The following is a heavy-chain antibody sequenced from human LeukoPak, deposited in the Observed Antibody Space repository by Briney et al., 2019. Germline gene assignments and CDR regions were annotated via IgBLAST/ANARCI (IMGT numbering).Heavy chain of an antibody. V-gene: IGHV4-59*01. J-gene: IGHJ4*02. D-gene: IGHD2-15*01. Sequence: SETLSLTCTVSGGSISSYDWSWIRQPPGQGLEWIGYIYSSGSTNYNPSLKSRVTISVDTSKNQFSLKLSSVTAADTAVYYCARDPGWTGHCSGGSCYDSYFDYWGQGTLVTVSS. CDR3: ARDPGWTGHCSGGSCYDSYFDY. CDR2: IYSSGST. CDR1: GGSISSYD.